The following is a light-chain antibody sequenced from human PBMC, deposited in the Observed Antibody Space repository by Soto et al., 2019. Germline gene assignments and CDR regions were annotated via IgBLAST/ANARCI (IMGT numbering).Light chain of an antibody. CDR3: QQYGSSPST. V-gene: IGKV3-20*01. J-gene: IGKJ4*01. CDR2: GAS. CDR1: QSVRSSY. Sequence: ESVLTQSPGTLSLSPGEIATISCRASQSVRSSYLAWYQQKPGQAPRLLIYGASSRATGIPDRFSGSGSGTAFTLTISRLEPEDFAVYYCQQYGSSPSTFGGGTKVEIK.